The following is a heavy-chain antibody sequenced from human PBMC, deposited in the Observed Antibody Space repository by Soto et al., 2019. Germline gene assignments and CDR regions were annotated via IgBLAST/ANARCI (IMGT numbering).Heavy chain of an antibody. Sequence: VSVKGSCKASGYRFTGYGLHWVRQAPGQGLQWMGWINPKSGATDYAQKFQGRVTMTREMSTNTAYLELSGLRSDDTADDTAVYYCAKSNYGTVDHFPSALVVWGPGTKGSVS. CDR2: INPKSGAT. CDR3: VYYCAKSNYGTVDHFPSALVV. V-gene: IGHV1-2*02. CDR1: GYRFTGYG. J-gene: IGHJ6*02. D-gene: IGHD4-17*01.